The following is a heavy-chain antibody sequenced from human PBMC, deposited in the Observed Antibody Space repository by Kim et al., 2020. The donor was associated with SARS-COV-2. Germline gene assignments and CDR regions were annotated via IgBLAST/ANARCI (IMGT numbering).Heavy chain of an antibody. Sequence: SETLSLTCTVSGGSISSSSYYWGWIRQPPGKGLEWIGSIYYSGSTYYNPSLKSRVTISVDTSKNQFSLKLSSVTAADTAVYYCARLEAAEVLGFFDYWGQGTLVTVSS. CDR2: IYYSGST. D-gene: IGHD6-13*01. V-gene: IGHV4-39*01. CDR1: GGSISSSSYY. CDR3: ARLEAAEVLGFFDY. J-gene: IGHJ4*02.